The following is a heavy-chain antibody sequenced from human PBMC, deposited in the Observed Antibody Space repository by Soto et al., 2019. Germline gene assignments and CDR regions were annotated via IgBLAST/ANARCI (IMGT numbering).Heavy chain of an antibody. CDR2: INSDGSST. J-gene: IGHJ4*02. CDR3: ATGPATTGFDY. D-gene: IGHD4-17*01. CDR1: GFTFSSYW. V-gene: IGHV3-74*01. Sequence: GGSLRLSCAASGFTFSSYWRHWVRQDPGKGLVWVSRINSDGSSTSYADSVKGRFTISRDNAKNTLYLQMNSLRAEDTAVDYCATGPATTGFDYWGQGTLVTVSS.